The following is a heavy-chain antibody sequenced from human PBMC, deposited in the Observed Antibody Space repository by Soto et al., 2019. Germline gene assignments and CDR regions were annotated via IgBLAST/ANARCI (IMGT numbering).Heavy chain of an antibody. CDR2: INPNSGGT. CDR1: GYTFTGYY. V-gene: IGHV1-2*02. J-gene: IGHJ5*02. CDR3: ARDVDNWFDP. Sequence: DSVKVSCKNSGYTFTGYYMNWVRPAPGQGLEWMGWINPNSGGTNYAQKFQGRVTMTRDTSISTAYMELSRLRSDDTAVYYCARDVDNWFDPWGQGTLVTVSS.